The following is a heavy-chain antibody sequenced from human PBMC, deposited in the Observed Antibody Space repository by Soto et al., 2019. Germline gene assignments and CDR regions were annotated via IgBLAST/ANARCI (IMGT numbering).Heavy chain of an antibody. CDR1: GYTFASYA. J-gene: IGHJ6*02. CDR2: INAGNGNT. CDR3: ARDEVVPAAIGYYYYGMDV. V-gene: IGHV1-3*01. D-gene: IGHD2-2*01. Sequence: ASVKVSCKASGYTFASYAMHWVRQAPGQRLEWMGWINAGNGNTKYSQKFQGRVTITRDTSASTAYMELSSLRSEDTAVYYCARDEVVPAAIGYYYYGMDVWGQGTTVTVSS.